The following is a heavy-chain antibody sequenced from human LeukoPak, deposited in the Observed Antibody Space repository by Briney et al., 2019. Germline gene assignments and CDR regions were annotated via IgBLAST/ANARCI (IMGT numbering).Heavy chain of an antibody. CDR3: VKDRSIAAPNNDFFDS. CDR1: AFTYNRFY. V-gene: IGHV3-64D*06. D-gene: IGHD6-6*01. Sequence: GGSLRLSCSASAFTYNRFYLHWVRQAPGEGLEFVSHISSNGATTYYADSVKGRFTISRDNSKNTLYLQMSSLRADDTAVYYCVKDRSIAAPNNDFFDSWGQGALVTVSS. J-gene: IGHJ4*02. CDR2: ISSNGATT.